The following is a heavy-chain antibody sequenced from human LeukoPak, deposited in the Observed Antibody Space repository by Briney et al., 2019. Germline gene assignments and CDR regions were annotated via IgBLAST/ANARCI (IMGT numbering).Heavy chain of an antibody. CDR1: GFPFSSYG. Sequence: GGSLRLSCAASGFPFSSYGMHWVRQAPGKGLEWVAAIWYDGSNKYYADSVKDRFTISRDNSKNTLYLQMNSLRAEDTAVYYCARVQGRYFGSGSYLGVDHWGQGTLVTVSS. CDR2: IWYDGSNK. CDR3: ARVQGRYFGSGSYLGVDH. D-gene: IGHD3-10*01. J-gene: IGHJ4*02. V-gene: IGHV3-33*01.